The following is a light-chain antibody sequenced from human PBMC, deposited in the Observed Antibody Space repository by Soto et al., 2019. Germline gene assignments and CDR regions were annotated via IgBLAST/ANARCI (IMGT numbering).Light chain of an antibody. CDR1: QSVSSY. CDR2: DAS. Sequence: NVLTQSPATLSLSTGERATLSCRASQSVSSYLAWYQQKPGQAPRLLIYDASNRATGIPARFSGSGSGTDFTLTISRLEPEDFAVYYCQQYGSSLPITFGQGTRLEIK. CDR3: QQYGSSLPIT. V-gene: IGKV3-20*01. J-gene: IGKJ5*01.